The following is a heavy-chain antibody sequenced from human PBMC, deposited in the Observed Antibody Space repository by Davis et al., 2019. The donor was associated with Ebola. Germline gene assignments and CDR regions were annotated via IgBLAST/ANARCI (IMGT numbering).Heavy chain of an antibody. CDR2: ISYDASKR. CDR3: VRDWEVGVY. J-gene: IGHJ4*02. V-gene: IGHV3-30*04. CDR1: GFTFSNSA. D-gene: IGHD1-26*01. Sequence: GESLKISCGTSGFTFSNSAMHWVRQAPGKGLEWVAIISYDASKRYYADFATGRFTISRDNSKKKVYLQMSSLRVEDTAVYYCVRDWEVGVYWGQGTLVTVSS.